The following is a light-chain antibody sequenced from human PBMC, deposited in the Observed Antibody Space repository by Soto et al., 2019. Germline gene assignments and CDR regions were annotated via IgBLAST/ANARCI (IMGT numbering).Light chain of an antibody. V-gene: IGKV2-28*01. CDR2: LGS. Sequence: DIVMTQSPLSLPVTPGEPASISCRSSESLLHSNGYNYLDWYLQKPGQSPQLLIFLGSNRDSGVPDRFSGSGSGTDFTLKISRVEAEDVGVYYCMQALQTPWTFGQGTKVDIK. CDR1: ESLLHSNGYNY. J-gene: IGKJ1*01. CDR3: MQALQTPWT.